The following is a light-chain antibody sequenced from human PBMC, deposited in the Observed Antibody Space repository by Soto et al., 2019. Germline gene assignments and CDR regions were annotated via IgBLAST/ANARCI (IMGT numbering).Light chain of an antibody. J-gene: IGKJ5*01. Sequence: IQMTQSPSTLSASVGDRVAITCWASQSISSWLAWYQQKPGKAPKLLIYKASSLESGVPSRFSGSGSGTEFTLTISSLQPDDFATYYCQQYNSYSHTFGQGTRLEIK. CDR3: QQYNSYSHT. V-gene: IGKV1-5*03. CDR2: KAS. CDR1: QSISSW.